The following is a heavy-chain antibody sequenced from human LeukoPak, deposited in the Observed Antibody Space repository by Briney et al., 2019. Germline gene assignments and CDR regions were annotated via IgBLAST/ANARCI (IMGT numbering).Heavy chain of an antibody. D-gene: IGHD3-10*01. CDR3: ARVEAVLWFGELAPFDY. J-gene: IGHJ4*02. V-gene: IGHV1-2*02. Sequence: ASVKVSCKASGYTFTGYYMHWVRQAPGQGREWMGWINPNSGGTNYAQKFQGRVTMTRDTSISTAYMELSRLRSDDTAVYSCARVEAVLWFGELAPFDYWGQGTLVTVSS. CDR1: GYTFTGYY. CDR2: INPNSGGT.